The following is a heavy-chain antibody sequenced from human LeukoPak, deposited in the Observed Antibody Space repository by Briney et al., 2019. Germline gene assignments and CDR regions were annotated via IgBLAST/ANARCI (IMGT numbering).Heavy chain of an antibody. Sequence: GGSLRLSCAASGFTFTIYWMSWVRQAPGKGLEWVANIKQDGSEKYYVDSLKGRFTISRDNAKNSLYLQMNSLTAEDTAVYYCATGRHTYAYWGQGTLVTLST. CDR1: GFTFTIYW. V-gene: IGHV3-7*05. CDR2: IKQDGSEK. J-gene: IGHJ4*02. CDR3: ATGRHTYAY. D-gene: IGHD5-18*01.